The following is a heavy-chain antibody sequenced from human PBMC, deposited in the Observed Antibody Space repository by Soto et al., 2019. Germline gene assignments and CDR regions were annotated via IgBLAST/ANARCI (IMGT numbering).Heavy chain of an antibody. Sequence: SETLSLTCTVSGGSISSYYWSWIRQPPGKGLEWIGYIYYSGSTNYNPSLKSRVTISVDTSKNQFSLKLSSVTAADTAVYYCARGKYVDVWGQGTTVTVSS. V-gene: IGHV4-59*01. D-gene: IGHD2-8*01. J-gene: IGHJ6*02. CDR3: ARGKYVDV. CDR2: IYYSGST. CDR1: GGSISSYY.